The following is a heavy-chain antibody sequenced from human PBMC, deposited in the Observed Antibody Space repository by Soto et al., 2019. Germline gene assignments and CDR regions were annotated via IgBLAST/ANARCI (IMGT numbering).Heavy chain of an antibody. CDR2: IKQDGRDK. Sequence: EVQLVESGGGLVQPGGSLRLSCAASGFTFSAYWMTWVRQAPGKGLEWVANIKQDGRDKYYVDSVKGRFTISRDNAKNSLYLQMDSLRAEDTAVYYYARGGEGWGEGLFWGQGTLVTVSS. J-gene: IGHJ4*02. D-gene: IGHD3-10*01. CDR1: GFTFSAYW. CDR3: ARGGEGWGEGLF. V-gene: IGHV3-7*05.